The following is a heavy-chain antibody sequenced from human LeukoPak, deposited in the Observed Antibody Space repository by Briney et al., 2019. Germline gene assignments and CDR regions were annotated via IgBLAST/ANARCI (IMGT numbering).Heavy chain of an antibody. J-gene: IGHJ4*02. CDR2: IYYSGST. V-gene: IGHV4-59*01. D-gene: IGHD3-22*01. Sequence: PSETLSLTCTVSGGSISSYYWSWIRQPPGKGLEWIGYIYYSGSTNYNPSLKSRVTISVDTSKNQFSLKLSSVTAADTAVYYCASGGYDSSGYPHSSPRYWGQGTLVTVSS. CDR1: GGSISSYY. CDR3: ASGGYDSSGYPHSSPRY.